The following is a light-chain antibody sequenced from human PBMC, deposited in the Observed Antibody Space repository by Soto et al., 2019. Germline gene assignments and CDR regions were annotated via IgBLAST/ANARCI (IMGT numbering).Light chain of an antibody. CDR3: SLYSSNGSLI. CDR1: RSDVGGYNL. J-gene: IGLJ1*01. CDR2: DDN. V-gene: IGLV2-23*01. Sequence: QSGLTQTASVSGSPGQSITMSCTGSRSDVGGYNLVSWYQQHPGKAPKLLISDDNKRPSGVSDRFSGSKSGNTASLTISGLQAEDEGDYYCSLYSSNGSLIFGPGTKLTVL.